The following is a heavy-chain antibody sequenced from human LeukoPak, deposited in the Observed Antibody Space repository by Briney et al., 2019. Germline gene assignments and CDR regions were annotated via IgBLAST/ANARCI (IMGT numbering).Heavy chain of an antibody. J-gene: IGHJ4*02. V-gene: IGHV3-30*18. Sequence: PGGSLRLSCAASGFTFSSYGMHWVRQAPGKGLEWVAVISYDGSNKYYADSVKGRFTISRDNSKNTLYLQMNSLRAEDTAVYYCAKVGPVYSSGWYGGYFDYWGQGTLVTVSS. CDR3: AKVGPVYSSGWYGGYFDY. CDR2: ISYDGSNK. CDR1: GFTFSSYG. D-gene: IGHD6-19*01.